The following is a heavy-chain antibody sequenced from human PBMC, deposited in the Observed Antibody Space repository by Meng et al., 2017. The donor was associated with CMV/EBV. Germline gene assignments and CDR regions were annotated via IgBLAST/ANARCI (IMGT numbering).Heavy chain of an antibody. D-gene: IGHD3-3*01. CDR2: IRSKAYGGTT. J-gene: IGHJ6*02. CDR1: GFTFGDYA. V-gene: IGHV3-49*04. CDR3: TREGRFLEWLSPVYYGMDV. Sequence: LKISCTASGFTFGDYAMSWVRQAPGKGLEWVGFIRSKAYGGTTEYAASVKGRFTISRDDSKSIAYLQMNSLKTEDTAVYYCTREGRFLEWLSPVYYGMDVWGQGTTVTVSS.